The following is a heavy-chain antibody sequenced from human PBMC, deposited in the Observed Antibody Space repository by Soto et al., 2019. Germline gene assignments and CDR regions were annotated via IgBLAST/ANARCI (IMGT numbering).Heavy chain of an antibody. CDR1: GGSISSGGYS. CDR2: VHHTGST. D-gene: IGHD1-1*01. V-gene: IGHV4-30-2*01. CDR3: ARGLWNDVFQY. Sequence: PSETLSLTCAASGGSISSGGYSWTWIRQPPGKGLEWIGYVHHTGSTTYNPSLKTRVNISVDRPNNQFFLTLTSATAADSAIYYCARGLWNDVFQYWGRGILVTVSS. J-gene: IGHJ1*01.